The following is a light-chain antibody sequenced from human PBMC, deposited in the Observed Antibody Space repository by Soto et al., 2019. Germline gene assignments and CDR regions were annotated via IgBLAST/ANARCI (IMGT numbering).Light chain of an antibody. Sequence: QSVLTQPPSVSAAPGETVTISCSGSSSNIGNNYVSWYQQLPGTAPKLLMYVNDKRPSGIPDRFSGSKSGTSATLGITGLQTGDEADYYCTTWDSSLSAVVFGGGTKVTVL. CDR1: SSNIGNNY. CDR2: VND. J-gene: IGLJ2*01. CDR3: TTWDSSLSAVV. V-gene: IGLV1-51*01.